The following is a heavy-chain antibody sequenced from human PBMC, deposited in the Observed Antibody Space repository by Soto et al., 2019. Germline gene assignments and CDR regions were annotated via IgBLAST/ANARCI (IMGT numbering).Heavy chain of an antibody. Sequence: AGGSLRLSCAASGFTFSSYAMHWVRQAPGKGLEWVAVISYDGSNKYYADSVKGRFTISRDNSKNTLYLQMNSLRAEDTAVYYCARDREYSSSFGGGYYYYYGMDVWGQGTTVTVSS. CDR2: ISYDGSNK. CDR1: GFTFSSYA. V-gene: IGHV3-30-3*01. CDR3: ARDREYSSSFGGGYYYYYGMDV. D-gene: IGHD6-6*01. J-gene: IGHJ6*02.